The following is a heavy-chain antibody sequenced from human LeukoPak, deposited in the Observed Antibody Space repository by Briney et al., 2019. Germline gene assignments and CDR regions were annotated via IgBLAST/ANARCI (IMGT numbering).Heavy chain of an antibody. J-gene: IGHJ4*02. V-gene: IGHV3-23*01. CDR2: ISGSGGST. Sequence: GGSLRLSCAASGFTFSSYAMSWVRQAPGKGLEWVSAISGSGGSTYYADSVKGRFTISRDNSKNTLYLQMNSLRAEDTAVYYCAKDLNDYGGNPNLDYWGQGTLVTVSS. CDR3: AKDLNDYGGNPNLDY. CDR1: GFTFSSYA. D-gene: IGHD4-23*01.